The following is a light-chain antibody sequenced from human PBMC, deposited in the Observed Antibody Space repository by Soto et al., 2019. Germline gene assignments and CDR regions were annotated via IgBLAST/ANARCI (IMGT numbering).Light chain of an antibody. CDR3: QQRTKRFT. Sequence: EIVMTQSPATLSVSPGERATLSCRASQSVSSNLAWYQQKPGQAPRLLIYDTSTRATGIPARFSGSGSGTDFTLTISSLEPEDFAVYYCQQRTKRFTFGQGTRLEIK. J-gene: IGKJ5*01. CDR2: DTS. CDR1: QSVSSN. V-gene: IGKV3-11*01.